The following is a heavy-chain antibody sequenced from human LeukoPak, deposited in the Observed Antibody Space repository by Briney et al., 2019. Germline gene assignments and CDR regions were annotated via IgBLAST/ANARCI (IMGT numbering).Heavy chain of an antibody. V-gene: IGHV4-59*08. J-gene: IGHJ3*02. Sequence: PSETLSLTCTVSGGSISSYYWSWIRQPPGKGLEWIGYIYYSGSTNYNPSLKSRVTISVDTSKNQFSLKLSSVTAADTAVYYCASAPRVPATDVAFDIWGQGTMVTVSS. CDR1: GGSISSYY. CDR2: IYYSGST. D-gene: IGHD2-2*01. CDR3: ASAPRVPATDVAFDI.